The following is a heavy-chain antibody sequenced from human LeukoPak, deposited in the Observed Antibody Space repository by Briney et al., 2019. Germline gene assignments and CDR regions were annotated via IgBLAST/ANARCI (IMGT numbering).Heavy chain of an antibody. D-gene: IGHD1-26*01. CDR2: IRNSGSDT. Sequence: GGSLRLSCAASGFTFSSYAMSWVRQAPEKGLEWVSAIRNSGSDTYYPDSVRGRFTISRDNSKNTLSLQMNSLRAEDTAIYYCAKVVTSGSYYYFDFWGQGTLVTVSS. CDR3: AKVVTSGSYYYFDF. V-gene: IGHV3-23*01. J-gene: IGHJ4*02. CDR1: GFTFSSYA.